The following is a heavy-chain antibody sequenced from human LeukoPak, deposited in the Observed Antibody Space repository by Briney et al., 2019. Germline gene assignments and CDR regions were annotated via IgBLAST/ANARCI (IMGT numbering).Heavy chain of an antibody. D-gene: IGHD5-18*01. CDR1: GYTFTGYY. Sequence: GASVKVSCKASGYTFTGYYMHWVRQAPGQGLEWMGWINPNSGGTNYAQKFQGRVTMTRDTSISTAYMELSRLRSDDTAVYYCAREARYKIQLSPTDWFDPWGQGTLVTVSS. CDR2: INPNSGGT. CDR3: AREARYKIQLSPTDWFDP. J-gene: IGHJ5*02. V-gene: IGHV1-2*02.